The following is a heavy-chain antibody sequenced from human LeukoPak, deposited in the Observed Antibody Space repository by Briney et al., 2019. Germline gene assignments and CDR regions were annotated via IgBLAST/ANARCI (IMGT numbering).Heavy chain of an antibody. J-gene: IGHJ4*02. CDR3: AREGPYDFWSVPDN. Sequence: GGSLRLPCAASGFTFSNYGMHWVRQAPGKGLEWVAVIWYDGSNKYYADSVKGRFTISRDNSKNTLYLQMNSLRAEDTAVYYCAREGPYDFWSVPDNWGQGTLVTVSS. D-gene: IGHD3-3*01. CDR1: GFTFSNYG. CDR2: IWYDGSNK. V-gene: IGHV3-33*08.